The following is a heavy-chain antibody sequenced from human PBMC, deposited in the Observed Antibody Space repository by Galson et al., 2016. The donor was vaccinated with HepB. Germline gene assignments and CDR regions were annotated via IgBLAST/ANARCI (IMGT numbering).Heavy chain of an antibody. CDR1: GYTFSSYY. CDR3: TTAVMDSYET. J-gene: IGHJ5*02. D-gene: IGHD3-16*01. Sequence: SGYTFSSYYLNWVRQAPGQGLEWMGIINPSGDNTTYAQKFQGRVSMTRDTSTTTVYMELSSLRSEDTAIYFCTTAVMDSYETWGQGTLVTVPS. CDR2: INPSGDNT. V-gene: IGHV1-46*01.